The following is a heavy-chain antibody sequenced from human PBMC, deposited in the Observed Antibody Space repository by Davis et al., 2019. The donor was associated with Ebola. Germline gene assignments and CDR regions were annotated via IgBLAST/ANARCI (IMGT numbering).Heavy chain of an antibody. CDR1: GGSISSSSYY. CDR2: IYYSGST. Sequence: SETLSLTCTVSGGSISSSSYYWGWIRQPPGKGLEWIGSIYYSGSTYYNPSLKSRVTISVDTSKNQFSLKLSSVTAADTAVYYCARDNTVADYYGMDVWGKGTTVTVSS. V-gene: IGHV4-39*07. CDR3: ARDNTVADYYGMDV. D-gene: IGHD4-23*01. J-gene: IGHJ6*04.